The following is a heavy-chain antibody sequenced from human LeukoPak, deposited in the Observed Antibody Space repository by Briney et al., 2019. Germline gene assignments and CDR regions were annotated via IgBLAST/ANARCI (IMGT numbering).Heavy chain of an antibody. V-gene: IGHV4-39*07. CDR3: ARDLRSSSRYEENYFDY. Sequence: SETLSLTCTVSGGSISSSSYYWGWIRQPPGKGLEWIGSIYYSGSTYYNPSLKSRVTISVDTSKNQFSLKLSSVTVADTAVYYCARDLRSSSRYEENYFDYWGQGTLVTVSS. CDR1: GGSISSSSYY. D-gene: IGHD6-13*01. J-gene: IGHJ4*02. CDR2: IYYSGST.